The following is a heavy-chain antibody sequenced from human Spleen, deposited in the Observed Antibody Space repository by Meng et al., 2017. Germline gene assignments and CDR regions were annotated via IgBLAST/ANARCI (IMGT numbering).Heavy chain of an antibody. Sequence: GESLKISCAVSGFPFWNSAFCWVRQAPGKGLEWVSSIDISGETRSYADSVKGRFTISRDNSKNTLYLQLNSLRGDDTAVYYCARGLGFYGSGTKAVVYWGQGTLVTVSS. CDR1: GFPFWNSA. J-gene: IGHJ4*02. V-gene: IGHV3-23*01. CDR3: ARGLGFYGSGTKAVVY. CDR2: IDISGETR. D-gene: IGHD3-10*01.